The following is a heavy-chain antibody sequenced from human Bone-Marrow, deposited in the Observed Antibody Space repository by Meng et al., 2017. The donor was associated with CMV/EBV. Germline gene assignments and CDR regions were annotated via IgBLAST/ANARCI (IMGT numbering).Heavy chain of an antibody. V-gene: IGHV3-21*01. CDR2: ISSSSSYI. J-gene: IGHJ4*02. CDR3: ARVVPAAIGGWY. D-gene: IGHD2-2*01. Sequence: LSLTCAASGFTFSSYSMNWVRQAPGKGLEWVSSISSSSSYIYYADSVKGRFTISRDNAKNSLYLQMNSLRAEDTAVYYCARVVPAAIGGWYWGQGTLVTVSS. CDR1: GFTFSSYS.